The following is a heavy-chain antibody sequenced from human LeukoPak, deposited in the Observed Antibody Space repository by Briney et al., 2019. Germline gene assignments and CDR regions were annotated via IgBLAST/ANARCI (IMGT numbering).Heavy chain of an antibody. J-gene: IGHJ4*02. CDR2: ISPHNGDT. V-gene: IGHV1-18*01. D-gene: IGHD1-26*01. Sequence: ASVTVSCKASGYTFTTYGISWVRQAPGQGLEWMGWISPHNGDTNYAQRLQGRVTMTTDTSTSTAYMELRSLRSDDTAVYYCARVKARSGSYALDYWGQGTLVTVSS. CDR1: GYTFTTYG. CDR3: ARVKARSGSYALDY.